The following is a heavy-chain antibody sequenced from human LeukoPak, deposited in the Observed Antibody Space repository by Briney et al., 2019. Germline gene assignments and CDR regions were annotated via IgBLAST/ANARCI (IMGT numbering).Heavy chain of an antibody. CDR1: GFTFSNYG. CDR3: ARSESADYAFDI. J-gene: IGHJ3*02. V-gene: IGHV3-30*02. CDR2: IRYDGSNK. Sequence: GGSLRLSCAASGFTFSNYGMHWVRQAPGKGLEWVAFIRYDGSNKYYADSVKGRFTISRDNSKNTLYLQMNSLRDEDTAVYYCARSESADYAFDIWGQGTMVTVSS.